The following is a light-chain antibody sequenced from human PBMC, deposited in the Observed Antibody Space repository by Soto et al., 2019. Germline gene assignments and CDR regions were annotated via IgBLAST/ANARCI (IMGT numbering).Light chain of an antibody. J-gene: IGKJ4*01. CDR2: SAS. V-gene: IGKV1-6*01. Sequence: IQMTQSPSSLSASVGDRVTITCRASQGVRDDVGWYQQKPGKAPKLLIYSASTLQSGVPSRFSGSGSCTDFTLTIRGLQPEEFAAYYCLQENSYPLTFGGGTKVEIK. CDR1: QGVRDD. CDR3: LQENSYPLT.